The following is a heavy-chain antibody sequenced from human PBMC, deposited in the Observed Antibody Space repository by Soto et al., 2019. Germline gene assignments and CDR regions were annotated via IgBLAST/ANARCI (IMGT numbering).Heavy chain of an antibody. V-gene: IGHV1-69*13. J-gene: IGHJ6*02. CDR3: ASRGIVDCSSTSCYYYYGMDV. D-gene: IGHD2-2*01. Sequence: GASVKVSCKASGGTFSSYAISWVRQAPGQGLEWMGGIIPIFGTANYAQKFQSRVTITADESTSTAYMELSSLRSEDTAVYYCASRGIVDCSSTSCYYYYGMDVWGQGTTVT. CDR2: IIPIFGTA. CDR1: GGTFSSYA.